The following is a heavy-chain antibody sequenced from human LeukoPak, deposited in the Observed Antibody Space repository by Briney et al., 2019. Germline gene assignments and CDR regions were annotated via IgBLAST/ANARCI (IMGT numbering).Heavy chain of an antibody. Sequence: ASVKVSCKVSGYTLTELSMHWVRQAPGKGLEWMGGFDPEDGETIYAQKFQGRVTMTEDTSTDTAYMELSSLRSEDTAVYYCARDPVLYDFWSGWNWFDPWGQGTLVTVSS. CDR3: ARDPVLYDFWSGWNWFDP. CDR1: GYTLTELS. CDR2: FDPEDGET. J-gene: IGHJ5*02. V-gene: IGHV1-24*01. D-gene: IGHD3-3*01.